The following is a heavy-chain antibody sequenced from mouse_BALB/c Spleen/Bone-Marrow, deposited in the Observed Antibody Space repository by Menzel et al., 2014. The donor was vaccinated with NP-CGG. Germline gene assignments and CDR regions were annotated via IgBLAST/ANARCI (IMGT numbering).Heavy chain of an antibody. Sequence: VKLMESGAELVKPGPPVKLSCKASGYTFTSYWMTWVKQRPGRGLEWIGRIGPSDSETHYNQEFKDKATLTVDKSSSTAYIQLSSLTSEDSAVYYCARALGDGYYYAMDYWGQGASVTVSS. CDR3: ARALGDGYYYAMDY. CDR2: IGPSDSET. V-gene: IGHV1-69*02. CDR1: GYTFTSYW. J-gene: IGHJ4*01. D-gene: IGHD2-3*01.